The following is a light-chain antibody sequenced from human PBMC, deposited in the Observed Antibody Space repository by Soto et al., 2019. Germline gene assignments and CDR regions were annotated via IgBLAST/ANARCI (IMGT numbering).Light chain of an antibody. CDR2: DVS. CDR3: HQYKSYTPYT. Sequence: DIQMTQSPSTLSASVGDRVTITCRASQSIGDSLAWYQQKPGKAPYLLISDVSSLERGVPSRFSGSGSGTEFTLTISNLQPDDFGTYYCHQYKSYTPYTIGQGTKVEIK. J-gene: IGKJ2*01. V-gene: IGKV1-5*01. CDR1: QSIGDS.